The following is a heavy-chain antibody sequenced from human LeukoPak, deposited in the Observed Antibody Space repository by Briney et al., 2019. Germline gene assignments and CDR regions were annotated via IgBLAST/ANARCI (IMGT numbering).Heavy chain of an antibody. CDR1: GGSISSSSYY. CDR3: AIIHTTVQHLDY. CDR2: IYYSGST. V-gene: IGHV4-39*01. J-gene: IGHJ4*02. D-gene: IGHD4-11*01. Sequence: PSETLSLTCTVSGGSISSSSYYWGWIRQPPGKGLEWIGSIYYSGSTYYNPSLKSRVTISVDTSKNQFSLKLSSVTAADTAVYYCAIIHTTVQHLDYWGKGTMVTVSS.